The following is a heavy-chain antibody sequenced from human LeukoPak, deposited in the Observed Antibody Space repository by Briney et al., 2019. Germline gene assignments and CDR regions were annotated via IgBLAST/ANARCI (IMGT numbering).Heavy chain of an antibody. D-gene: IGHD5-24*01. CDR1: GFTFSSYW. CDR2: IKQDGSEK. CDR3: ARDPYNSADFDY. V-gene: IGHV3-7*01. Sequence: PGGSLRLSCAASGFTFSSYWMSWVRQAPWKGLEWVANIKQDGSEKYYVDSVKGRFTISRDNAKQSLYLQMNSLRAEDTAVYYCARDPYNSADFDYWGQGTLVTVSS. J-gene: IGHJ4*02.